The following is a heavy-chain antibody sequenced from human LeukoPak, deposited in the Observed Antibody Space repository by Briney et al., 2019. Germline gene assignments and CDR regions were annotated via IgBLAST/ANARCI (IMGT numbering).Heavy chain of an antibody. CDR2: INQDGSKE. V-gene: IGHV3-7*01. J-gene: IGHJ4*02. D-gene: IGHD5-12*01. CDR1: GFTFSNNW. CDR3: VRDGGVSGYDLLDY. Sequence: GGSLRLSCAASGFTFSNNWRTGVRQAPGKGLEWVAHINQDGSKEYYMDSVKARFTISRDNAKNSLSLQMNSLRAEDTAVYYCVRDGGVSGYDLLDYWGQGTLVTVSS.